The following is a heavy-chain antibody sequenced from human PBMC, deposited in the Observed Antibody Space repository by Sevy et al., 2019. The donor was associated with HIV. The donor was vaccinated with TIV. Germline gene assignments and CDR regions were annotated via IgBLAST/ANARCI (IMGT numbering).Heavy chain of an antibody. CDR3: ARDQHDYASSLRSGWFVP. V-gene: IGHV3-30-3*01. CDR2: ISYDGSNK. D-gene: IGHD3-16*01. Sequence: GGSLRLSCAASGFTFSSYAMHWVRQAPGKGLEWVAVISYDGSNKYYADSVKGRFTISRDNSKNTLYLQVKSLRTEDTAVYYCARDQHDYASSLRSGWFVPWGQGTLVTASS. J-gene: IGHJ5*02. CDR1: GFTFSSYA.